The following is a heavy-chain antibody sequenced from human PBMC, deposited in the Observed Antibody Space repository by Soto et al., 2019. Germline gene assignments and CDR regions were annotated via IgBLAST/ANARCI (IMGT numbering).Heavy chain of an antibody. CDR2: INHSGST. D-gene: IGHD3-22*01. CDR1: GGSFSGYY. CDR3: ARLRRYYDSSGYYYVYNWFDP. J-gene: IGHJ5*02. V-gene: IGHV4-34*01. Sequence: SETLSLTCAVYGGSFSGYYWSWIRQPPGKGLEWIGEINHSGSTNYNPSLKSRVTISVDTSKNQFSLKLSSVTAADTAVYYCARLRRYYDSSGYYYVYNWFDPWGQGTLVTVSS.